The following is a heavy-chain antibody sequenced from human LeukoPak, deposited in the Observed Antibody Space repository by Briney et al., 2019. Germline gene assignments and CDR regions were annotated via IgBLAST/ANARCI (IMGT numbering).Heavy chain of an antibody. CDR2: IYYSGST. CDR1: GGSISSGGYY. J-gene: IGHJ5*02. V-gene: IGHV4-31*03. CDR3: ARDTGYGGNWAWFDP. Sequence: PSETLSLTCTVSGGSISSGGYYWSWIRQHPGKGLEWIGYIYYSGSTYYNPSLKSRVTISVDTSKNQFSLKLSSVTAADTAVYCCARDTGYGGNWAWFDPWGQGTLVTVSS. D-gene: IGHD4-23*01.